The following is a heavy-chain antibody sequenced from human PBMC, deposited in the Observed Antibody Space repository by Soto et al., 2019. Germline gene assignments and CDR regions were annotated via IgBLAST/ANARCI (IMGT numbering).Heavy chain of an antibody. J-gene: IGHJ4*02. CDR1: GYTFTSYD. CDR2: IIPILGIA. V-gene: IGHV1-69*04. Sequence: SVKVSCKASGYTFTSYDINWVRQATGQGLEWMGRIIPILGIANYAQKFQGRVTITADKSTSTAYMELSSLRSEDTAVYYCARDCSGGSCYLYWGQGTLVTVSS. D-gene: IGHD2-15*01. CDR3: ARDCSGGSCYLY.